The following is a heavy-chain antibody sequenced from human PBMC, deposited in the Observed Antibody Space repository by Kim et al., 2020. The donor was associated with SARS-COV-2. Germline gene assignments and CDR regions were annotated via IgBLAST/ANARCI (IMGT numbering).Heavy chain of an antibody. V-gene: IGHV3-13*04. CDR1: GFTFGSYD. Sequence: GGSLRLSCAASGFTFGSYDMHWVRQSAGKGLEWVSAIGTASDTFYPDSVKGRFTISRENDKNFLYLQMNSLRAGDTAVYYCARGVYGNHTAGLLDSWGQGTLVTVSS. CDR3: ARGVYGNHTAGLLDS. D-gene: IGHD2-8*01. J-gene: IGHJ4*02. CDR2: IGTASDT.